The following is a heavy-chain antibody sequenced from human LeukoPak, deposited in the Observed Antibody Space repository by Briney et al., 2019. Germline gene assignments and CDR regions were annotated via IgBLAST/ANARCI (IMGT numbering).Heavy chain of an antibody. CDR1: GDSVSGFY. V-gene: IGHV4-59*08. CDR3: VLAPNSNWFDF. Sequence: SETLSLTCSVSGDSVSGFYWNWIRQSPGTGLEWIGNIHYSGNSNYNPSLKSRVTMSIDTSRNQFFLKLNSVTAADTAVYYCVLAPNSNWFDFWGQETQVTVSS. J-gene: IGHJ5*01. D-gene: IGHD2-8*01. CDR2: IHYSGNS.